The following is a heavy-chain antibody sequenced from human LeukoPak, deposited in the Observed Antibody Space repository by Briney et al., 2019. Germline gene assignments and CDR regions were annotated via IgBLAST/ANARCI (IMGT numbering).Heavy chain of an antibody. J-gene: IGHJ4*02. V-gene: IGHV3-21*01. Sequence: GGSLRLSCAASGFTFSSYSMNWVLQAPGKGLEWVSSISSSSSYIYYADSVKGRFTISRDNAKNSLYLQMNSLRAEDTAVYYCARARLGLPLDYWGQGTLVTVSS. CDR3: ARARLGLPLDY. CDR1: GFTFSSYS. D-gene: IGHD7-27*01. CDR2: ISSSSSYI.